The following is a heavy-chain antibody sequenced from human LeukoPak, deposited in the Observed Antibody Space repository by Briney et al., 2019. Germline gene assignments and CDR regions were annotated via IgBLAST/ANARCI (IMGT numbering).Heavy chain of an antibody. CDR1: GFTFSSNA. J-gene: IGHJ4*02. Sequence: GGSLRLSCAASGFTFSSNAMSWVRQAPGKGLEWVSAITGGGTTYYGDFMKGRFTISRDNSKNTLYLQVNTLRAEDTAVYYCAKTQGYLDYWGQGTLVTVS. CDR2: ITGGGTT. V-gene: IGHV3-23*01. CDR3: AKTQGYLDY.